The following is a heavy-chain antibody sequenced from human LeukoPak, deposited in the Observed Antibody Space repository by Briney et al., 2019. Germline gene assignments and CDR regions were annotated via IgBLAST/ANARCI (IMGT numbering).Heavy chain of an antibody. CDR3: AKKTTGIRNDAFDI. J-gene: IGHJ3*02. Sequence: GGSLRLSCVASGFTFTNFAMHWVRQAPGKGLEWVTVISDDGNNKYFADSVKGRFTISRDNSKNTLYLQMNSLRAEDTAVYYCAKKTTGIRNDAFDIWGQGTMVTVSS. CDR2: ISDDGNNK. V-gene: IGHV3-30*18. CDR1: GFTFTNFA. D-gene: IGHD1-1*01.